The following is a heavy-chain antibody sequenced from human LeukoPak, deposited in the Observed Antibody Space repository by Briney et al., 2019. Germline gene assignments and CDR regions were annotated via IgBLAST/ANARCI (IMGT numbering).Heavy chain of an antibody. J-gene: IGHJ4*02. Sequence: GGSLRLSCVVSGFTFSESWMSWVRQAPGKGLGWVASLNLDGSDKYYVDSVKGRFTISRDNAKNSLYLQMDSLRVEDTAVYYRAKGKRYPDYWGQGTLVTVSS. CDR1: GFTFSESW. CDR2: LNLDGSDK. CDR3: AKGKRYPDY. D-gene: IGHD1-1*01. V-gene: IGHV3-7*03.